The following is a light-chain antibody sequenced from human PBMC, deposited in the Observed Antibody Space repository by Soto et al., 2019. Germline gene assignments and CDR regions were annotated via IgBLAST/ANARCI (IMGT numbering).Light chain of an antibody. V-gene: IGKV1D-13*01. CDR2: DAS. CDR3: QQFNNYPLT. J-gene: IGKJ4*01. CDR1: QGISSA. Sequence: AIHLTQSPSSLSASVGDRVTITCRASQGISSALAWYQQKPGRAPKLLIYDASTLKGGVPSRFSGSGSGTDFTLTISSLQPEDFATYYCQQFNNYPLTFGGGTKVEIK.